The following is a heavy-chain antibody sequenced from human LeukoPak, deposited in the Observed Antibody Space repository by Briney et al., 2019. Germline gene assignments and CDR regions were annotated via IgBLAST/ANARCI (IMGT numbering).Heavy chain of an antibody. V-gene: IGHV1-2*02. CDR1: GYTLTRIG. D-gene: IGHD2-2*01. CDR2: INPNSGGT. J-gene: IGHJ5*02. CDR3: ARDLPRYCSSTSCPNWFDP. Sequence: ASVKVSCKAAGYTLTRIGFKWVRQAPGQGLEWMGWINPNSGGTNYAQKFQGRVTMTRNTSISTAYMELSRLRSDDTAVYYCARDLPRYCSSTSCPNWFDPWGQGTLVTVSS.